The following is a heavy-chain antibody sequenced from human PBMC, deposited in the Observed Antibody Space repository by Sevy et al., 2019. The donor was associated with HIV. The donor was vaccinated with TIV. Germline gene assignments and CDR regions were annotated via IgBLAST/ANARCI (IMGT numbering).Heavy chain of an antibody. CDR3: ARGGGSSWYGPSLDAFDI. CDR2: MNPNSGNT. V-gene: IGHV1-8*01. D-gene: IGHD6-13*01. CDR1: GYTFTSYD. J-gene: IGHJ3*02. Sequence: ASVKVSCKASGYTFTSYDINWVRQATGQGLEWMGWMNPNSGNTGYAQKFQGRVTMTRNTSISTAYMELGSLRSEDTAVYYCARGGGSSWYGPSLDAFDIWGQGTMVTVSS.